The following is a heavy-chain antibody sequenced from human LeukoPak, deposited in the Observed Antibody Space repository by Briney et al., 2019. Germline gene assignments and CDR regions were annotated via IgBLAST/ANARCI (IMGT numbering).Heavy chain of an antibody. D-gene: IGHD2-15*01. CDR3: ARDHCSGGSCYTLDY. V-gene: IGHV3-48*01. Sequence: GGSLRLSCAASGFTFSSYSMNWVRQAPGKGLEWLSYISSSSSTIYYADSVKGRFTNSRDDAKNSLYLQMNSLRAEDTAVYYCARDHCSGGSCYTLDYWGQGTLVTVSS. CDR1: GFTFSSYS. CDR2: ISSSSSTI. J-gene: IGHJ4*02.